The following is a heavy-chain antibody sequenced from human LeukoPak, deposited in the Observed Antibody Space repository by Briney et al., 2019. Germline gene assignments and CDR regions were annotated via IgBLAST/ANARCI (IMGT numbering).Heavy chain of an antibody. J-gene: IGHJ4*02. D-gene: IGHD1-26*01. CDR2: IRNKAYGGTT. CDR1: GFTFGDYA. Sequence: GGSLRLSCTASGFTFGDYAMSWVRQAPGKGLEWVGFIRNKAYGGTTEYAASVKGRFTISRDDSKSIAYLQMNSLKTEGTAVYYCTRVYRVGATPLDYWGQGTLVTVSS. CDR3: TRVYRVGATPLDY. V-gene: IGHV3-49*04.